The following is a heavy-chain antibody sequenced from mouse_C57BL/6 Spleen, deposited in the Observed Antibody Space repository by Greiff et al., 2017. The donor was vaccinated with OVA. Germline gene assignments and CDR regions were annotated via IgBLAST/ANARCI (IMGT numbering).Heavy chain of an antibody. J-gene: IGHJ2*01. CDR3: ARGGIYYYGSSYYFDY. V-gene: IGHV1-55*01. CDR2: IYPGSGST. CDR1: GYTFTSYW. D-gene: IGHD1-1*01. Sequence: VQLQQPGAELVKPGASVKMSCKASGYTFTSYWITWVKQRPGQGLEWIGDIYPGSGSTNYNEKFKSKATLTVDTSSSPAYMQLSSLTSEDAAVYYCARGGIYYYGSSYYFDYWGQGTTLTVSS.